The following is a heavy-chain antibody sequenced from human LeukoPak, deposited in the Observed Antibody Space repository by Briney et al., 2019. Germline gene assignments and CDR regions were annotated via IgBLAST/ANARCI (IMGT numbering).Heavy chain of an antibody. CDR2: INHSGST. V-gene: IGHV4-34*01. D-gene: IGHD7-27*01. J-gene: IGHJ6*03. Sequence: PSETLSLTCAVYGGSFSGYYWSWIRQPPGKGLEWIGEINHSGSTNYNPSLKSRVTISVDTSKNQFSLKLSSVTAADTAVYYCARTGAQAYYYYYMDVWGKGTTVTVSS. CDR1: GGSFSGYY. CDR3: ARTGAQAYYYYYMDV.